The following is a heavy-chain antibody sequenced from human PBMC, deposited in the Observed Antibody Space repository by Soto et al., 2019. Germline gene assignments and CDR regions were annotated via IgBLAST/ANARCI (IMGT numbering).Heavy chain of an antibody. Sequence: EVQLVESGGGLVQPGGSLRLSCAASGFTFSTYWMHWVRQAPGKVLVWVSRINRDGSTTNYADSVKGRFTISRDNAKNTLYLQMNSLRAEDTAVYYCAVGPGTSYSYTVDVWGRGTTGTVSS. D-gene: IGHD6-13*01. V-gene: IGHV3-74*01. CDR3: AVGPGTSYSYTVDV. CDR1: GFTFSTYW. J-gene: IGHJ6*02. CDR2: INRDGSTT.